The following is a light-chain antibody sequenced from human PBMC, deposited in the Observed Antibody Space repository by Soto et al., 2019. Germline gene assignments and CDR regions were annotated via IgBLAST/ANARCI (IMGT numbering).Light chain of an antibody. J-gene: IGKJ1*01. CDR1: QSISSW. CDR3: KQYGSSPWT. V-gene: IGKV1-5*01. CDR2: DAS. Sequence: DIQMTQSPSSLSSSVGDIFTITCRSSQSISSWLAWYQQKPRKAPEILIYDASSLESGVPSRLSGSGSGTDLTLHISRLEPEDFAVYYCKQYGSSPWTFGQGTKVDIK.